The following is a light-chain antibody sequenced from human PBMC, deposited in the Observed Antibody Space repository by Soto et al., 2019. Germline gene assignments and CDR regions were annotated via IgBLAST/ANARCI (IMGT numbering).Light chain of an antibody. CDR3: HQSQSWPRT. Sequence: EIVLTQSPATLSAFPGDRVTLSCRASQALNTRLAWYQHKPGQAPRLPIYLTSNRAAGVPARFSAWGSETDFTLTISDVEHEDFAVYYCHQSQSWPRTFGPGPKVDIK. J-gene: IGKJ1*01. CDR2: LTS. V-gene: IGKV3-11*01. CDR1: QALNTR.